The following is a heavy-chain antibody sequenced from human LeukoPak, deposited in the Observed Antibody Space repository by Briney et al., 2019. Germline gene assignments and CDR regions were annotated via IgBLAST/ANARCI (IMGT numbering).Heavy chain of an antibody. D-gene: IGHD2-2*01. CDR1: GGSIRSGDLY. J-gene: IGHJ4*02. Sequence: SQTLSLTCTVSGGSIRSGDLYWIWIPQPPGKGLEWVGYIYFSGSTYYNPSLKSRVSISVDTSTSQFSLNLRSVTAADTAIYYCARYCSGTSCHGHFDSWGPGTLVTVSS. CDR3: ARYCSGTSCHGHFDS. V-gene: IGHV4-30-4*01. CDR2: IYFSGST.